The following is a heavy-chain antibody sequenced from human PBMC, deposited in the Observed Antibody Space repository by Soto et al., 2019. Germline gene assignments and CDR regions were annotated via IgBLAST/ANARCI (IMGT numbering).Heavy chain of an antibody. CDR2: IYHRGTT. D-gene: IGHD3-10*01. J-gene: IGHJ4*02. CDR3: ARAIRRGGGFDY. Sequence: QVQLQESGPGLVKPSETLSLTCTVSGGSISSYYWSWIRQPPGQGLEWIGYIYHRGTTNYSPSLKRRVTISADMSKNQFSLKLSSVTAADTAVSYCARAIRRGGGFDYWGQGTLVTVSS. V-gene: IGHV4-59*01. CDR1: GGSISSYY.